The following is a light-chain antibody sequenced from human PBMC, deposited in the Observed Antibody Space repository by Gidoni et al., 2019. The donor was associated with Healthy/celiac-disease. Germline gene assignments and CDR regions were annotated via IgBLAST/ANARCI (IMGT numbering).Light chain of an antibody. CDR2: LGS. CDR1: QSLLHSNGYNY. V-gene: IGKV2-28*01. CDR3: MQALQTHRS. Sequence: DIVMTQSPLSLPVTPGEPASISCRSSQSLLHSNGYNYLDWYLQKPGQSPQLLIYLGSNRASGVPDRFSGSGSGTDFTLKISRVEAEDVGVYYCMQALQTHRSFGQXTKLEIK. J-gene: IGKJ2*04.